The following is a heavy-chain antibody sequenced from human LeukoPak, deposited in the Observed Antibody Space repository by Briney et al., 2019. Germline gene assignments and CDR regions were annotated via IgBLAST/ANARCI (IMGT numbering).Heavy chain of an antibody. CDR1: GYTFTSYA. Sequence: SVKVSCKASGYTFTSYAISWVRQAPGQGLEWMGGIIPIFGTANYAQKFQGRVTITADKSTSTAYMELSSLRSEDTAVYYCARSVVPAAMRGFDYWGQGTLVTVSS. CDR3: ARSVVPAAMRGFDY. V-gene: IGHV1-69*06. J-gene: IGHJ4*02. D-gene: IGHD2-2*01. CDR2: IIPIFGTA.